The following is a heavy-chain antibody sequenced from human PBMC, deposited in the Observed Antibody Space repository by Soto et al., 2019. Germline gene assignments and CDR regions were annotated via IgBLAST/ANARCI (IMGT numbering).Heavy chain of an antibody. Sequence: QVQLQESGPGLVKPSETLSLTCTVSNGSISNYYWSWIRQPPGKGLEWIGYMFDKGNTNYNPSLKSRVTMSLDTSKNQCSLKVTSVTAADTAVYYCARAGVLRYFGSIWGQGTTVTFSS. D-gene: IGHD3-9*01. CDR2: MFDKGNT. J-gene: IGHJ3*02. CDR1: NGSISNYY. CDR3: ARAGVLRYFGSI. V-gene: IGHV4-59*01.